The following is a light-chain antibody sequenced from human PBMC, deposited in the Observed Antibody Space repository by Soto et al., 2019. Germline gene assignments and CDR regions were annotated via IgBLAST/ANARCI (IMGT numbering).Light chain of an antibody. Sequence: QSVLTQPPSVSGAPGQRVTIPCTGSSSNIGSFYDVHWYQQLPGTVPKLLIYGDNNRPSGVPDRFSGAKSGTSASLAITGLQPEDEADYYCQSYDNSLSHVVFGGGTKLTVL. CDR3: QSYDNSLSHVV. V-gene: IGLV1-40*01. CDR2: GDN. CDR1: SSNIGSFYD. J-gene: IGLJ2*01.